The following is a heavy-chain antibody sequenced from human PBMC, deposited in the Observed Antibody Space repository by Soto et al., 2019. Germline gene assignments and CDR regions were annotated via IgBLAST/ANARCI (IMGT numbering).Heavy chain of an antibody. D-gene: IGHD1-1*01. V-gene: IGHV4-34*01. CDR1: GGFVSSGNYY. CDR3: ARVERGTATTVVDAFDI. Sequence: QEQLQQWGAGLLKPSETLSLTCAVYGGFVSSGNYYWSWIRQPPGMGLEWIGEMSHSGGTHFNPSLKSRVTISVDTSKNQFSLKMSSVTAADTALYYCARVERGTATTVVDAFDIWGPGTMVTVSS. CDR2: MSHSGGT. J-gene: IGHJ3*02.